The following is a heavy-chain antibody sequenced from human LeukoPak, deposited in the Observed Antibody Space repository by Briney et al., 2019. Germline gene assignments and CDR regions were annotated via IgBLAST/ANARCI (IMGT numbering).Heavy chain of an antibody. V-gene: IGHV3-21*01. CDR3: ARDREERFGYNYPLFDY. CDR1: AFTFGHYS. Sequence: GGSLRLSCAASAFTFGHYSMNWVRQAPGKGLEWVSSISSSGSSINYADSVKGRFTISRDNAKNSLYLQMNSLRAEDTAVYYCARDREERFGYNYPLFDYWGQGTLVTVSS. D-gene: IGHD5-24*01. J-gene: IGHJ4*02. CDR2: ISSSGSSI.